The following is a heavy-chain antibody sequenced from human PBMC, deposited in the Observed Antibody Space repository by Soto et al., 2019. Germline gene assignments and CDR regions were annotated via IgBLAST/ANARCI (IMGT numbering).Heavy chain of an antibody. V-gene: IGHV1-69*13. CDR2: IIPIFGTA. Sequence: ASVKVSCKASGGTFSSYAISWVRQAPGQGLEWMGGIIPIFGTANYAQKFQGRVTITADESTSTAYMELSSLRSEDTAVYYCARSPGAVADPYYFDYWGQGTLVTVSS. D-gene: IGHD6-19*01. CDR3: ARSPGAVADPYYFDY. J-gene: IGHJ4*02. CDR1: GGTFSSYA.